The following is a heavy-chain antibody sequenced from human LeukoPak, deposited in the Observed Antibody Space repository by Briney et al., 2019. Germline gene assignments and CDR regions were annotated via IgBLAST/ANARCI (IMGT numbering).Heavy chain of an antibody. CDR2: ISESGSTI. V-gene: IGHV3-48*03. Sequence: GGSLRLSCAASGLTFRSYEMNWVRQAPGKGLEWVSYISESGSTIYCADSVKGRFTISRDNAKNSLYLQMNSLRAEDTAVYYCAREGAGDGFDVWGQGTMVAVSS. CDR1: GLTFRSYE. J-gene: IGHJ3*01. CDR3: AREGAGDGFDV.